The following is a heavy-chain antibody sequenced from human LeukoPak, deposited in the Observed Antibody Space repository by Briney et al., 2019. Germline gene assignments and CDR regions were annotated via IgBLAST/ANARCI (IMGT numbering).Heavy chain of an antibody. J-gene: IGHJ6*02. D-gene: IGHD2-2*01. CDR1: GYTFTNYC. CDR3: ARPTSIIPASNVYYYYYAMDV. V-gene: IGHV1-46*01. CDR2: INPSGGTT. Sequence: GASVKVSCKASGYTFTNYCMHWVRQAPGQGLEWMGIINPSGGTTTYAHKFQDRVTMTRDTSTSTVYMEVSSLRPEDTAVYYCARPTSIIPASNVYYYYYAMDVWGQGTTVTVSS.